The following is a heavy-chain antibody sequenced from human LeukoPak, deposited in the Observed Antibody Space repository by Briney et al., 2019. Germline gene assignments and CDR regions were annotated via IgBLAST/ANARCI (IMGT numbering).Heavy chain of an antibody. CDR3: AKRGPIYSSSPGNYFDY. J-gene: IGHJ4*02. CDR2: ISGSDDGT. CDR1: GFTFSSCG. D-gene: IGHD6-6*01. Sequence: GGSLRLSCAASGFTFSSCGMTWVRQAPGKGLEWVSSISGSDDGTYYADSVKGRSTVSRDNSKNTLYLQMNSLRAEDTAVYYCAKRGPIYSSSPGNYFDYWGQGTLVTVSS. V-gene: IGHV3-23*01.